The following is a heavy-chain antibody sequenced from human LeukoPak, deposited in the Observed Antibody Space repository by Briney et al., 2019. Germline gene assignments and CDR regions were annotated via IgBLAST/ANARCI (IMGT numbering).Heavy chain of an antibody. CDR1: GFTVSSNY. V-gene: IGHV3-66*01. D-gene: IGHD5-24*01. Sequence: PGGSLRLSCAASGFTVSSNYMSWVRQAPGKGLEWVSVIYSGGSTYYADSVKGRFTISRDNSKNTLYLQMNSLRAEDTAVYYCARMARNYYYGTDVWGQGTTVTVSS. J-gene: IGHJ6*02. CDR3: ARMARNYYYGTDV. CDR2: IYSGGST.